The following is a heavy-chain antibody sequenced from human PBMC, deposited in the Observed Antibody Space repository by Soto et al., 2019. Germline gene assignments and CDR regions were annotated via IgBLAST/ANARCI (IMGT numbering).Heavy chain of an antibody. CDR3: ARDGEWELRQGEFDY. CDR2: ISAYNGNT. Sequence: ASVKVSCKASGYTFTSYGISWVRQAPGQGLEWMGWISAYNGNTNYAQKLQGRVTMTTDTSTSTAYMELRSLRSDDTAVYYCARDGEWELRQGEFDYWGQGTLVTVSS. V-gene: IGHV1-18*01. D-gene: IGHD1-26*01. J-gene: IGHJ4*02. CDR1: GYTFTSYG.